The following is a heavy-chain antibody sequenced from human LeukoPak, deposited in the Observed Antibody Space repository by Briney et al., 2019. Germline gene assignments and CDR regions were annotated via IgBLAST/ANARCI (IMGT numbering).Heavy chain of an antibody. CDR3: AKDLIVGGTLTVFDP. J-gene: IGHJ5*02. Sequence: GGSLRLSCAASGFTFSSYAMSWVRQAPGKGLEWVSSISGSGRGTYYADSVKGRFTISRDNSKNTLYLQMNSLRAEDTAVYYCAKDLIVGGTLTVFDPWGQGTLVTVSS. D-gene: IGHD1-26*01. V-gene: IGHV3-23*01. CDR1: GFTFSSYA. CDR2: ISGSGRGT.